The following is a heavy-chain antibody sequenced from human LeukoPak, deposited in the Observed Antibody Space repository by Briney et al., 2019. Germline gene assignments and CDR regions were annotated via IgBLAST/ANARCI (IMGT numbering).Heavy chain of an antibody. CDR3: ARVHDYCSGGSCVNWFDP. CDR2: FYYSGST. CDR1: GGSISSGDYY. D-gene: IGHD2-15*01. V-gene: IGHV4-30-4*01. Sequence: SQTLSLTCTVSGGSISSGDYYWSWLRQPPGTGLEWLGYFYYSGSTYYNPSLKSRVTISVDTSKNQFSLKLSSVTAADTAVYYCARVHDYCSGGSCVNWFDPWGQGTLVTVSS. J-gene: IGHJ5*02.